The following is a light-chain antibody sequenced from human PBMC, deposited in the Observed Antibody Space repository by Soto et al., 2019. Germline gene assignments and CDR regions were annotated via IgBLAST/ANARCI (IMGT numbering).Light chain of an antibody. CDR2: GAS. CDR3: QQYNNWPRT. Sequence: EIVLTQSPGTLSLSPGERATLSCRASQSVSSNLAWYQQKPGQAPRLLIYGASTRATGIPARFSGSGSGTEFTLTISSLQSEDCAVYFCQQYNNWPRTFGQGTKV. CDR1: QSVSSN. J-gene: IGKJ1*01. V-gene: IGKV3-15*01.